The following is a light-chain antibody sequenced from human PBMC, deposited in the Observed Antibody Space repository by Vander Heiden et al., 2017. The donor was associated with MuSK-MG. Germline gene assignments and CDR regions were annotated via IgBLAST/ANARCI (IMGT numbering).Light chain of an antibody. V-gene: IGKV2-30*01. Sequence: DVVMTQSPLSLHVTIGQPASICCRSRQSLVYSDGKTYLTWFQQRPGQSPRRLIYKVSSRDSGVPDRFSGSGSGTDFTLKISRVEAEDVGVYYCMQGTQWPWTFGQGTKVEIK. CDR1: QSLVYSDGKTY. CDR3: MQGTQWPWT. CDR2: KVS. J-gene: IGKJ1*01.